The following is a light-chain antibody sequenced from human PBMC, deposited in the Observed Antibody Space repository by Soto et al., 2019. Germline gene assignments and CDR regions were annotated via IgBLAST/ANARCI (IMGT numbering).Light chain of an antibody. J-gene: IGKJ4*01. CDR1: QDISRY. V-gene: IGKV1-9*01. CDR3: QRVNSYPLT. Sequence: DIQLTQSPSFLSASVGDRVTITCRASQDISRYLAWHQQKSGRAPKLLIYAASTLQSGVPSRFSGSGSGTEFTLTISSLQPEDFATYYCQRVNSYPLTFGGGTKVEIK. CDR2: AAS.